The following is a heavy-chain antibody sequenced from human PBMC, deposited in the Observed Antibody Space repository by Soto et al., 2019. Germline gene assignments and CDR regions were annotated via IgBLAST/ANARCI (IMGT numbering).Heavy chain of an antibody. CDR2: ISSSTSTI. Sequence: EVQLVESGGALVQPGESLRLSCAASAFTFSTFSMNWVRQSPGKGLEWVSYISSSTSTIYYADSVKGRFTISRDNAKNSLYLQMNSLRAGDTAVYCCARDRYGDYLIDMWGQGTMVTVFS. D-gene: IGHD4-17*01. V-gene: IGHV3-48*01. CDR3: ARDRYGDYLIDM. CDR1: AFTFSTFS. J-gene: IGHJ3*02.